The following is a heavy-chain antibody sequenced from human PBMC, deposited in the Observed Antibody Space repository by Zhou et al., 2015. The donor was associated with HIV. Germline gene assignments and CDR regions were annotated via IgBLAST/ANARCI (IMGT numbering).Heavy chain of an antibody. CDR3: ARDRNDGFDI. Sequence: VQLVQSEAEVKLPGASVKVSCKTSGYTFTDFYLHWVRQAPGQGLEWMGWINPDSGGTNDAQKFQGRVTLTRDTSIGTAYMELRNLRSDDTAVYYCARDRNDGFDIWGQGTMVTVSS. D-gene: IGHD1-14*01. J-gene: IGHJ3*02. CDR1: GYTFTDFY. CDR2: INPDSGGT. V-gene: IGHV1-2*02.